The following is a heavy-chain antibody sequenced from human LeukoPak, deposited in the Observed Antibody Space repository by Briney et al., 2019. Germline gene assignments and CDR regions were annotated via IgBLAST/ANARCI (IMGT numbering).Heavy chain of an antibody. CDR1: GFTVSSNS. V-gene: IGHV3-7*01. J-gene: IGHJ6*03. CDR3: ARPPIAAAGYYYYYYMDV. Sequence: GGSLRLSCTVSGFTVSSNSMSWVRQAPGKGLEWVASIREDGSQKSAVDSVRGRFSISRDNAKNSVYLQMDSLRAEDTAVYYCARPPIAAAGYYYYYYMDVWGKGTTVTISS. D-gene: IGHD6-13*01. CDR2: IREDGSQK.